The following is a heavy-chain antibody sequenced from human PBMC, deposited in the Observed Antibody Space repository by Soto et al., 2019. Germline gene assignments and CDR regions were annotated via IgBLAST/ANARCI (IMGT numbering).Heavy chain of an antibody. V-gene: IGHV3-74*01. CDR2: INSDGSST. Sequence: PGGSLRLSXAASGFTFSSYWLHWVRQAPGKGLVWVSRINSDGSSTXXXXXXKGRFTISRDNAKNTXYLQMNSLRAEXXXXXXXXRDPRXXXXXXXXMDVXXXGTTV. CDR3: XRDPRXXXXXXXXMDV. J-gene: IGHJ6*01. CDR1: GFTFSSYW.